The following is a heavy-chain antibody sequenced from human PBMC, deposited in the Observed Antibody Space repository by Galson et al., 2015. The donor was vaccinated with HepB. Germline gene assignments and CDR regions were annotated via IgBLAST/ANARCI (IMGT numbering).Heavy chain of an antibody. CDR3: AKGGLRFPIDY. J-gene: IGHJ4*02. CDR2: ISTSGGST. Sequence: SLRLSCAASRFTFSTYAMSWVRQAPGKGLEWVSAISTSGGSTYYADSVKGRFTISRDNSKNTLYLQMNSLRAEDTAVYYCAKGGLRFPIDYWGQGTLVTVSS. CDR1: RFTFSTYA. D-gene: IGHD3-3*01. V-gene: IGHV3-23*01.